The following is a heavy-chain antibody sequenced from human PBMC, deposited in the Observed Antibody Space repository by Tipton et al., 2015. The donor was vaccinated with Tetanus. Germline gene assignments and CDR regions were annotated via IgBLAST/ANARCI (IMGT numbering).Heavy chain of an antibody. CDR1: GGSISDKKYY. Sequence: TLSLTCTVSGGSISDKKYYWGWIRQPPGKGLEWIGYIYSPGTTSYAPSLRGRATISFDSVKNHFSLSLSSVTAADTAMYYRARDGGNYFYYGMNVWGQGAAVTVSS. J-gene: IGHJ6*02. V-gene: IGHV4-30-4*01. CDR3: ARDGGNYFYYGMNV. CDR2: IYSPGTT.